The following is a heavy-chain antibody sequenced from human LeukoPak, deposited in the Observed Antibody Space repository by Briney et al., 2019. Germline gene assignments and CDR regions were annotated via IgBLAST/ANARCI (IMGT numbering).Heavy chain of an antibody. J-gene: IGHJ5*02. CDR1: GGSFSGYY. Sequence: SETLSLTCAVYGGSFSGYYWAWIRQPPGKGLEWIGSIFHNGNTYYNSSLKSRVTISVDTSKSQISLNLSSVTAADTAVYYCAKEVVGPWGQGTLVTVSS. CDR2: IFHNGNT. D-gene: IGHD1-26*01. V-gene: IGHV4-34*12. CDR3: AKEVVGP.